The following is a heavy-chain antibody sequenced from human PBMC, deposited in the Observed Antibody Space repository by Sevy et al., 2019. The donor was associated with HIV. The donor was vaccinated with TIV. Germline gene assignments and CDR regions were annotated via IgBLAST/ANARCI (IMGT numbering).Heavy chain of an antibody. CDR3: AKGSRATHSAFDF. V-gene: IGHV3-30*18. CDR2: ISHDGSLK. D-gene: IGHD1-26*01. J-gene: IGHJ3*01. CDR1: GFIFTNYG. Sequence: GGSLRLSCAASGFIFTNYGMHWVRQAPGKGLEWVAVISHDGSLKYYADSVRGRVTISRDSSKNTVSLQMNSLRFEDMAVYYCAKGSRATHSAFDFWGQWTMVTVSS.